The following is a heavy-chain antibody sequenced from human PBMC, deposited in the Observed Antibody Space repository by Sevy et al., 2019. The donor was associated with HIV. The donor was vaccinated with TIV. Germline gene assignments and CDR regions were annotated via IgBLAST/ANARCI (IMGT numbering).Heavy chain of an antibody. CDR1: GYTFSTYR. CDR2: ISPHNGDT. J-gene: IGHJ4*02. Sequence: ASVKVSCKVSGYTFSTYRIMWVRQARGQGLEWRGWISPHNGDTNDAQKFQGRVTMITDTSTTTAHMELGSLRSDDTAVYYCARAYCSGGSCYSLAYWGQGTQVTVSS. CDR3: ARAYCSGGSCYSLAY. D-gene: IGHD2-15*01. V-gene: IGHV1-18*01.